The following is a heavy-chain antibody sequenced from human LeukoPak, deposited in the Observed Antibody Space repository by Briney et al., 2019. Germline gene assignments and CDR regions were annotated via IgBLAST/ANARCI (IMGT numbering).Heavy chain of an antibody. D-gene: IGHD3-10*01. V-gene: IGHV3-74*01. CDR2: IISDGSS. Sequence: GRSLRLSCAASGFTFSSYGMHWVRQAPGKGLVWVSRIISDGSSNYADSVKGRFTISRDNAKNTLYLQMNSLRAEDTAVYYCVRGVYASGSSPWGQGTLVTVSS. CDR1: GFTFSSYG. J-gene: IGHJ5*02. CDR3: VRGVYASGSSP.